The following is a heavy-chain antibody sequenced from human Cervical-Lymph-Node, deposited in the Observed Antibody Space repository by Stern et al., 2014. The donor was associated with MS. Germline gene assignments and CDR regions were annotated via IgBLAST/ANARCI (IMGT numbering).Heavy chain of an antibody. V-gene: IGHV5-51*03. CDR2: IYLGDSET. CDR1: GYSFTRDW. D-gene: IGHD6-19*01. J-gene: IGHJ2*01. Sequence: EVQLVESGAEVKKPGESLKISCKGSGYSFTRDWIGWVRQTPGKGLEWMGIIYLGDSETRYSPSFQGQVTISADKSISTAYLQWSSLKASDTAMYYCARLPDSCGWYGIWYFDLWGRGTLVTVSS. CDR3: ARLPDSCGWYGIWYFDL.